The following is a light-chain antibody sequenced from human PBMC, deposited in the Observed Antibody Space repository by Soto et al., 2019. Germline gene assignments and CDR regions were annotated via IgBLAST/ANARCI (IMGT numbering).Light chain of an antibody. V-gene: IGKV1-9*01. CDR1: QGISSS. J-gene: IGKJ4*01. CDR2: AAL. CDR3: QQLKSYPLT. Sequence: DIQLTQSPSFLCASLGDIVTVALLASQGISSSLAWYQQRAGKAPKFLIYAALTLQSGAPSKFSGSGSGTECALTISSLQPEDSATYYCQQLKSYPLTFCGRTKVE.